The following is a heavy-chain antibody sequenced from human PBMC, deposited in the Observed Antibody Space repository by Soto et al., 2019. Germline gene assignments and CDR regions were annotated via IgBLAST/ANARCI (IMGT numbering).Heavy chain of an antibody. CDR1: GGSISSGDYY. Sequence: SETLSLTCTVSGGSISSGDYYWSWIRQHPGQGLEWIGYIYYSGSTYYNPSLKSRLTISVDTSKNQFSLNLSSVTAADTAVYYCARGGSGGSPRRWFDPWGQGTLVTVSS. J-gene: IGHJ5*02. CDR3: ARGGSGGSPRRWFDP. CDR2: IYYSGST. V-gene: IGHV4-31*03. D-gene: IGHD2-15*01.